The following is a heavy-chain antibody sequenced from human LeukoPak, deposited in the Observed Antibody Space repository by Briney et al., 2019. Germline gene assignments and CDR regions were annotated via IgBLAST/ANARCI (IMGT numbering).Heavy chain of an antibody. CDR2: INPNSGGT. V-gene: IGHV1-2*02. CDR3: ARPSRYSSGYYV. J-gene: IGHJ3*01. D-gene: IGHD6-19*01. Sequence: ASVKVSCKASGYTFTGYYMHWVRQAPGQGLEWMGWINPNSGGTNYAQKFHGRVTMTRDTSISTDYMELSRLRSDDTAVYYCARPSRYSSGYYVWGQGTMVTVSS. CDR1: GYTFTGYY.